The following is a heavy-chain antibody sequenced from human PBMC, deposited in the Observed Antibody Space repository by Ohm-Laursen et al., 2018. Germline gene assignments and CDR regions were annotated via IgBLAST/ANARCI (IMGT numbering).Heavy chain of an antibody. CDR1: GYTFTGYY. CDR3: ARALPRGLWRDY. J-gene: IGHJ4*02. Sequence: ATVKISCKASGYTFTGYYMHWVRQAPGQGLEWMGWINPNSGGTNYAQKFQGRVTMTRDTSISTAYMELSRLRSDDTAVYYCARALPRGLWRDYWGQGTLVTVSS. V-gene: IGHV1-2*02. D-gene: IGHD5-18*01. CDR2: INPNSGGT.